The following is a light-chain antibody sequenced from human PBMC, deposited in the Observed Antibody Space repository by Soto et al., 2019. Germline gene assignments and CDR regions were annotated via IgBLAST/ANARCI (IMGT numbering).Light chain of an antibody. CDR1: SSDVGGYNY. CDR2: EVS. Sequence: QSVLTQPASVSGSPGQSITISCTGTSSDVGGYNYVSWYQQHPGKAPKLMIYEVSNRPSGVSNRFSGSKSGNTASLTISGLQAEDEADYYCSSYTSSSTWVFGRDQGDRP. CDR3: SSYTSSSTWV. J-gene: IGLJ3*02. V-gene: IGLV2-14*01.